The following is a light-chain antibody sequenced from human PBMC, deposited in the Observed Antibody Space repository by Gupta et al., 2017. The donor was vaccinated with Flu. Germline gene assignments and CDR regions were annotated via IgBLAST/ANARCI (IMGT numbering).Light chain of an antibody. CDR3: QQSYSAPRVT. Sequence: SLSASVGDRVTITCRASQSINNYLNWYQQKPGRAPKLLIYGASSLQSGVPSRFSGSGSGTDFILTISSLQPEDFATYICQQSYSAPRVTFGQGTKVDI. CDR2: GAS. V-gene: IGKV1-39*01. J-gene: IGKJ1*01. CDR1: QSINNY.